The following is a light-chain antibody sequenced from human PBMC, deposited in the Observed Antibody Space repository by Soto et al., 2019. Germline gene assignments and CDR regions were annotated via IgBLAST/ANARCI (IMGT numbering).Light chain of an antibody. CDR1: SSNIGSNT. J-gene: IGLJ2*01. V-gene: IGLV1-44*01. Sequence: QSVLTQPPSASGTPGQRVTISCSGSSSNIGSNTVNWHQQLPGTAPKLLISSNNQRPSGVPDRFSGSKSGTSASLAISGLQSEDEADYYCAAWDDSLNGVVFGGGTK. CDR3: AAWDDSLNGVV. CDR2: SNN.